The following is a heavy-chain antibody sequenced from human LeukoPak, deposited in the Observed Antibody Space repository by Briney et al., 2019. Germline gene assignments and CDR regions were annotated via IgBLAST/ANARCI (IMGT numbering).Heavy chain of an antibody. CDR3: ARDECSGGSCYFDY. CDR1: GGSISSYY. CDR2: IYTSGST. J-gene: IGHJ4*02. V-gene: IGHV4-4*07. Sequence: PSETLSLTCTVSGGSISSYYWSWIRQPAGKGLEWIGRIYTSGSTNYNPSLKSRVAMSVDTSKNQFFLKLSSVTAADTAVYYCARDECSGGSCYFDYWGQGTLVTVSS. D-gene: IGHD2-15*01.